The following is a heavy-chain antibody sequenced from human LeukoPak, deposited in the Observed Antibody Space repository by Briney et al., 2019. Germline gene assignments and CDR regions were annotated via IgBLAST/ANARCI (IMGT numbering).Heavy chain of an antibody. D-gene: IGHD3-16*02. CDR2: IKSKTDGGTT. V-gene: IGHV3-15*01. CDR1: GVTFSKAW. J-gene: IGHJ4*02. CDR3: TPYRPIVDY. Sequence: GGSLRLSCAASGVTFSKAWMSWVRQAPGKGLEWVGRIKSKTDGGTTDYAAPVKGRFTISRDDSKNTLYLQMNSLKTEDSAVYYCTPYRPIVDYWGQGTLVTVSS.